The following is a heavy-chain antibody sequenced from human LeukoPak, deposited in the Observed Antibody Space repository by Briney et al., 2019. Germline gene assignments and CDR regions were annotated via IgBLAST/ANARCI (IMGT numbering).Heavy chain of an antibody. J-gene: IGHJ4*02. CDR3: AKDNNGWAFDY. D-gene: IGHD6-19*01. CDR2: KRFDRNNE. Sequence: GGSLRLSCAASGFTFSNYNIHWVRQTPGKRLEWVSFKRFDRNNEDYADSVKGRFTISRDNSKNTAYLQMNSLRPEDTAVYYCAKDNNGWAFDYWGQGTLVTVSS. V-gene: IGHV3-30*02. CDR1: GFTFSNYN.